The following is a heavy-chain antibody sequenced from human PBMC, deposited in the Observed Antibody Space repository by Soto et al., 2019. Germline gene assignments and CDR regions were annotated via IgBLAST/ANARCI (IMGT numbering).Heavy chain of an antibody. CDR3: ARSMLTVTTPDY. Sequence: ASVKVSCKASGYTFTSYDINWVRQATGQGLEWMGWMNPNSGNTGYAQKFQGRVTMTRNTSISTAYMELSSLRSEDTAMYYCARSMLTVTTPDYWGQGTLVTVSS. J-gene: IGHJ4*02. D-gene: IGHD4-17*01. V-gene: IGHV1-8*01. CDR1: GYTFTSYD. CDR2: MNPNSGNT.